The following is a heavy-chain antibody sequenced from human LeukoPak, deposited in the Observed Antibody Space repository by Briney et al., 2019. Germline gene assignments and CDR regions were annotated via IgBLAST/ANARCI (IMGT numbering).Heavy chain of an antibody. CDR3: ARSYYDILTGYYDAFDI. CDR2: ISGSGVTT. D-gene: IGHD3-9*01. CDR1: GFTFSTYA. V-gene: IGHV3-23*01. Sequence: GGSLRLSCAASGFTFSTYAMSWVRQAPGKGLEWVAAISGSGVTTNYADSVKGRFTFSRENSKNTLYLEMNSLRAEDTAVYYCARSYYDILTGYYDAFDIWGQGTMVTVSS. J-gene: IGHJ3*02.